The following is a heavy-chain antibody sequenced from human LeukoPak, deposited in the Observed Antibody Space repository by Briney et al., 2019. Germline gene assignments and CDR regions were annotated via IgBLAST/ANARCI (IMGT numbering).Heavy chain of an antibody. CDR2: IYTTGTT. CDR3: ARLRLGELSSQF. CDR1: GVSISSGSYY. Sequence: KPSETLSLTCTVSGVSISSGSYYWSWIRQPAGEGLEWIGRIYTTGTTNYNPSLKSRVTISVDTSKTKFSLKLTSVTAADTAVYYCARLRLGELSSQFWGQGTLVTVSS. D-gene: IGHD3-16*02. J-gene: IGHJ4*02. V-gene: IGHV4-61*02.